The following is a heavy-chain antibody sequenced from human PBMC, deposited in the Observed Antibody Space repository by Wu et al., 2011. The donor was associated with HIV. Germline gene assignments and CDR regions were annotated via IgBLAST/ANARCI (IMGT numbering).Heavy chain of an antibody. CDR3: ARDPPGYPLYFDY. J-gene: IGHJ4*02. CDR1: GYTFSSYG. CDR2: ISGYSGDT. D-gene: IGHD5-12*01. V-gene: IGHV1-18*01. Sequence: QVQLVQSGAEVKKPGASVKVSCKASGYTFSSYGISWVRQAPGQGLEWMGWISGYSGDTNYAQKFQDRVTMTTDTSTSTAYMELRSLRSDDTAVYYCARDPPGYPLYFDYWGQGTLVTVSS.